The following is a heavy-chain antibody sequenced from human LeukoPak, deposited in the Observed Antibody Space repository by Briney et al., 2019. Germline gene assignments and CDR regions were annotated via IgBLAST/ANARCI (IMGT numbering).Heavy chain of an antibody. D-gene: IGHD6-13*01. CDR3: ARAGRPSGSSSWYLYYYYYYMDV. J-gene: IGHJ6*03. CDR2: IYYSGST. Sequence: TSETLSLTCTVSGGSISSSSYYWGWIRQPPGKGLEWIGSIYYSGSTYYNPSLKSRVTISVDTSKNQFSLKLSSVTAADTAVYYCARAGRPSGSSSWYLYYYYYYMDVWGKGTTVTVSS. CDR1: GGSISSSSYY. V-gene: IGHV4-39*07.